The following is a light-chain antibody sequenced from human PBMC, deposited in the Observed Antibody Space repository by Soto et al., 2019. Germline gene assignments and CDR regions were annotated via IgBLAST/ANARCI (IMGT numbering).Light chain of an antibody. CDR3: GSYTSSSTVV. J-gene: IGLJ2*01. CDR2: DVS. Sequence: QSALTQPASVSGSPGQSITISCTGTSSDVGGYNYVSWYQQHPGKAPKLMIYDVSNRPSGVSNRFSGSKSGNTASLTISGLQAEDEADYHYGSYTSSSTVVFGGGTQLTVL. V-gene: IGLV2-14*01. CDR1: SSDVGGYNY.